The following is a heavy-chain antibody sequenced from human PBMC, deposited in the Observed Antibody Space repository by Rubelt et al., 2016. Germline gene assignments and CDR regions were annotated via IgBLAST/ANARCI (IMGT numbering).Heavy chain of an antibody. CDR1: GGSFSGSY. J-gene: IGHJ2*01. V-gene: IGHV4-34*01. CDR2: INHSGRT. CDR3: ARGDNRLAASGNWYFDL. D-gene: IGHD6-13*01. Sequence: QVQLQESGPRLVKPSETLSLICAVYGGSFSGSYWTWIRQPPGEGLEWIGGINHSGRTNYSPSLKNGVPLTVDHAKNQFPPKLSFVTAADTAVYYCARGDNRLAASGNWYFDLWGRGTLVTVSS.